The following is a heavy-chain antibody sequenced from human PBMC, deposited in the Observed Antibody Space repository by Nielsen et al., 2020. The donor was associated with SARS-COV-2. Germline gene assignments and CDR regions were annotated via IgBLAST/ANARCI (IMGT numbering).Heavy chain of an antibody. CDR2: INHSGST. CDR3: ARGGASSGWPTGFDY. CDR1: GGFVSGYY. Sequence: SETLSLTCDVYGGFVSGYYWNWIRQPPGKGLEWIGEINHSGSTNYNPSLKSRVTISVDTSKNQFSLKLSSVTAADTAVYYCARGGASSGWPTGFDYWGQGTLVTVSS. D-gene: IGHD6-19*01. J-gene: IGHJ4*02. V-gene: IGHV4-34*01.